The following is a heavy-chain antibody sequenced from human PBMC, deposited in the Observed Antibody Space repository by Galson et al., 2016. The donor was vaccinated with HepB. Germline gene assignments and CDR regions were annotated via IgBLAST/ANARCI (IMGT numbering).Heavy chain of an antibody. Sequence: SLRLSCAASGFTFSSYWMHWVRQAPGKGLVWVSRINSDGSTTSYADSVKGRFTVSRDNAKNTLYMQVNSLRAEDTAVYYCARESPTTAGAFDIWGQGTMVTVSS. CDR1: GFTFSSYW. J-gene: IGHJ3*02. CDR2: INSDGSTT. D-gene: IGHD4-17*01. CDR3: ARESPTTAGAFDI. V-gene: IGHV3-74*01.